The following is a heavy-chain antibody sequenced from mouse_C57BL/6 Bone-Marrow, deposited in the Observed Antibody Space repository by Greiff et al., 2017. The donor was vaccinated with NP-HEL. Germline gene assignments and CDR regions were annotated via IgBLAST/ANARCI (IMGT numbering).Heavy chain of an antibody. J-gene: IGHJ2*01. CDR2: IHPNSGST. Sequence: VQLQQPGAELVKPGASVKLSCKASGYTFTSYWMHWVKQRPGQGLEWIGMIHPNSGSTNYNEKFKSKATLTVDKSSSTAYMQLSSLTSEDSAVYYCARTSSSPYFDYWGQGTTLTVSS. V-gene: IGHV1-64*01. CDR1: GYTFTSYW. CDR3: ARTSSSPYFDY. D-gene: IGHD1-1*01.